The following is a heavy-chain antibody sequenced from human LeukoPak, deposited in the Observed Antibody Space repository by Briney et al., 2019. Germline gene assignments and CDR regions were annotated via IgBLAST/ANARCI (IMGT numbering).Heavy chain of an antibody. J-gene: IGHJ4*02. CDR3: ARLEGNYGTRDY. CDR1: GGTFSRYA. V-gene: IGHV1-69*13. CDR2: ISPIFGTV. Sequence: SVKVSCKASGGTFSRYAISWVRQAPGQGLEWMGGISPIFGTVNYAQKFQGRVTITADESTSTAYMEVSSLRSEDTAVYYCARLEGNYGTRDYWGQGTLVTVSS. D-gene: IGHD4-11*01.